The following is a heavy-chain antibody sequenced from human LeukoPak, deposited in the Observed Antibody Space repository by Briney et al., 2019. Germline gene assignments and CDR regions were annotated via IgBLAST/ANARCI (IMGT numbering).Heavy chain of an antibody. Sequence: PGESLKISCKGSGYSFAMYWIGWVRQMPGKGLEWMGIIYPGDSDTRYSPSFQGQVTISVDKSISTAHLQWSSLKASDTTTYYCARHVGNSAWENWGQRTLVTVSS. J-gene: IGHJ4*02. V-gene: IGHV5-51*01. D-gene: IGHD1-26*01. CDR2: IYPGDSDT. CDR1: GYSFAMYW. CDR3: ARHVGNSAWEN.